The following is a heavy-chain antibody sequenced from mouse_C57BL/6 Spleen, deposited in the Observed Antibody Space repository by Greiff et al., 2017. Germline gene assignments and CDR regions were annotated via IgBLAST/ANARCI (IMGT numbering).Heavy chain of an antibody. CDR3: ARRSFITTVVAFDY. J-gene: IGHJ2*01. Sequence: VQLKQSGPELVKPGASVKISCKASGYSFTDYNMNWVKQSNGKSLEWIGVINPNYGTTSYNQKFKGKATLTVDQSSSTAYMQLNSLTSEDSAVYYCARRSFITTVVAFDYWGQGTTLTVSS. D-gene: IGHD1-1*01. V-gene: IGHV1-39*01. CDR2: INPNYGTT. CDR1: GYSFTDYN.